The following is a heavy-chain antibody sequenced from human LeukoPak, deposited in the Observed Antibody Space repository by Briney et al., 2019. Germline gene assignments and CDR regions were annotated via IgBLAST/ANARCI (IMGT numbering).Heavy chain of an antibody. CDR1: GFPFSRYG. D-gene: IGHD1-26*01. CDR2: IWYDGSNE. Sequence: PGGSLRLSCAASGFPFSRYGMHWVRQAPGKGLEWVAVIWYDGSNEYYADSVKGRFTIFRDNSKNTLHLQMNSLRAEDTAVYYCARPLVGDALDYWGQGTLVTVSS. CDR3: ARPLVGDALDY. J-gene: IGHJ4*02. V-gene: IGHV3-33*01.